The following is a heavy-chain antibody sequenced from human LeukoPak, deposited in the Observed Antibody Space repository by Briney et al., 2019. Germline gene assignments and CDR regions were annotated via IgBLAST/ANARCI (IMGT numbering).Heavy chain of an antibody. V-gene: IGHV3-74*01. J-gene: IGHJ3*02. D-gene: IGHD2-2*01. CDR3: ARAALRYCSSTSCPPYDAFDI. CDR1: GFTFSSYW. Sequence: GGSLRLSCAASGFTFSSYWMHWVRQAPGKGLVWVSRINSDGSSTSYADSVKGRFTISRDNAKNTLYLQMNSLRAEDTAVYYCARAALRYCSSTSCPPYDAFDIWGQGTMVTVSS. CDR2: INSDGSST.